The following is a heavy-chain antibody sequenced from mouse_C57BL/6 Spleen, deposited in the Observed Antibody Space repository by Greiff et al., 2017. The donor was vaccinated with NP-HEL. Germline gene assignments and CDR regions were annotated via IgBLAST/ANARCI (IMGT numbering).Heavy chain of an antibody. J-gene: IGHJ4*01. V-gene: IGHV1-76*01. Sequence: QVQLQEPGAELVRPGASVKLSCKASGYTFTDYYINWVKQRPGQGLEWIARIYPGSGNTYYNEKFKSKATLTADKSSSTAYMQLSSLTSEDSAVYVGERQLRTPGSMDDWGQGTSVTVSS. D-gene: IGHD3-2*02. CDR2: IYPGSGNT. CDR3: ERQLRTPGSMDD. CDR1: GYTFTDYY.